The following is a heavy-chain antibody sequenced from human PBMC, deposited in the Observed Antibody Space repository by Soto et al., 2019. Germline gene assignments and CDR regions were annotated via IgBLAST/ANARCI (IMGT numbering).Heavy chain of an antibody. CDR3: AKGTSGYSSSWFDP. V-gene: IGHV3-23*01. D-gene: IGHD6-13*01. CDR2: ISGSGGST. Sequence: GGSLRLSCAASGFTFSNYAMNWVRQAPGKGLEWVSAISGSGGSTYYADSVKGRFTISRDNSKNTLYLQMNSLRAEDTAVYYCAKGTSGYSSSWFDPWGQGTLVTVSS. CDR1: GFTFSNYA. J-gene: IGHJ5*02.